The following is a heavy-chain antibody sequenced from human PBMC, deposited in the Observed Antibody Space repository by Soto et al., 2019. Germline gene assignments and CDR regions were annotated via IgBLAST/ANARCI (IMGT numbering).Heavy chain of an antibody. V-gene: IGHV3-21*01. Sequence: GGSLRLSCAASGFSFSSLAMSWVRQAPGKGLEWVSSISGRGVDTLYADSVKGRFTISRDNARNSLYLQLNSVRAEDTAVYYCARDGVAAGLYLDLWGQGTLVTVSS. J-gene: IGHJ4*02. CDR1: GFSFSSLA. CDR3: ARDGVAAGLYLDL. CDR2: ISGRGVDT. D-gene: IGHD2-15*01.